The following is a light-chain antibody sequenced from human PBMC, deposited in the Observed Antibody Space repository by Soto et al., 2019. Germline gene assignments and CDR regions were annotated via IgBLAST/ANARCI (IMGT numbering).Light chain of an antibody. CDR3: SSYAASNNLGV. J-gene: IGLJ2*01. Sequence: QSALTQPPSASGSPGQSVTISCIGTSSDVGGYNYVSWYQQHPGKAPKLMIYEVSKRPSGVPDRFSGSKSGNTASLTVSGLQAEDEVDYYCSSYAASNNLGVFGGGTKLTVL. CDR1: SSDVGGYNY. CDR2: EVS. V-gene: IGLV2-8*01.